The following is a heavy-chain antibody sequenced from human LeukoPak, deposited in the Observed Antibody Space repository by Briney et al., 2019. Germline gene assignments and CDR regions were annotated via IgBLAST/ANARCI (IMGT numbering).Heavy chain of an antibody. D-gene: IGHD1-26*01. Sequence: PGGSLRLSCAPAGCSSSSYCTSLRRQTPGKGLEWVANIQQDGSEKNYVDSVKGRFTISRDTAKNSLYLQMNSLRAEDTAVYYCASSGSSGSSDFGGQGTLVTVSS. V-gene: IGHV3-7*01. J-gene: IGHJ4*02. CDR1: GCSSSSYC. CDR3: ASSGSSGSSDF. CDR2: IQQDGSEK.